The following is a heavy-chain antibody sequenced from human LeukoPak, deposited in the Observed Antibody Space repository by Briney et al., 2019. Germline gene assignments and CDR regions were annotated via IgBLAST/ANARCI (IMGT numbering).Heavy chain of an antibody. J-gene: IGHJ4*02. D-gene: IGHD5-18*01. CDR3: AKSHGYSYGFDY. Sequence: PGRSLRLSCAASGFTFSSYAMHWVRQTPGKGLEWVAVISYDASNKYYADSVKGRFTISRDNSKNTLYLQMNSLRAEDTAVYYCAKSHGYSYGFDYWGQGTLVTVSS. V-gene: IGHV3-30*04. CDR2: ISYDASNK. CDR1: GFTFSSYA.